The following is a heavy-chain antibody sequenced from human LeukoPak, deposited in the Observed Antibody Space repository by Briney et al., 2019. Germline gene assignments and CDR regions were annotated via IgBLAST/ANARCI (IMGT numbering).Heavy chain of an antibody. CDR1: GFTFSSYA. D-gene: IGHD3-16*02. Sequence: GGSLRLSCTASGFTFSSYAINWVRQAPGEGLQWVAAISGDGYTRYYADSVKGRFSISRDNSKNTVYLQMNSLRAEDTALYYCARRLSSYEYWGQGTLVTVSS. CDR3: ARRLSSYEY. CDR2: ISGDGYTR. V-gene: IGHV3-23*01. J-gene: IGHJ4*02.